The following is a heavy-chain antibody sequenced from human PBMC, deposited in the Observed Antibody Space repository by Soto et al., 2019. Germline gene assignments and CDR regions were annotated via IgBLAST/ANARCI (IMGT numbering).Heavy chain of an antibody. J-gene: IGHJ5*02. D-gene: IGHD3-10*01. Sequence: SETLSLTCTVSGGSISGYYWSWIRQPPGKGLEWIGYIYYDGNTNYNPSLKSRVTISVDTSTNHFSLKLNSVTAADTAVYYCARGGASSKWVDPWGQGTLVTVSS. V-gene: IGHV4-59*01. CDR2: IYYDGNT. CDR3: ARGGASSKWVDP. CDR1: GGSISGYY.